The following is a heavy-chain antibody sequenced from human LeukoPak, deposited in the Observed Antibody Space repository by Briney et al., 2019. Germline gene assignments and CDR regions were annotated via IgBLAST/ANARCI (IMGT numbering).Heavy chain of an antibody. D-gene: IGHD4-17*01. V-gene: IGHV1-2*02. CDR2: INPNSGGT. Sequence: GASVKVSCKASGYTLTAHYMHWVRQAPGQGLEWMGWINPNSGGTNYAQKFQGRVTMTRDTSISTAYMELSRLRSDDTAVYYCARDLTTVTTSHYWGQGTLVTVSS. CDR1: GYTLTAHY. CDR3: ARDLTTVTTSHY. J-gene: IGHJ4*02.